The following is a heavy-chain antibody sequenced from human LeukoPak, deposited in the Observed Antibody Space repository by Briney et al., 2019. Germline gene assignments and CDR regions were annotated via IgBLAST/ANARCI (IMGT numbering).Heavy chain of an antibody. CDR2: ISAYNGNT. J-gene: IGHJ4*02. CDR1: GYTFTSYG. D-gene: IGHD5-12*01. V-gene: IGHV1-18*01. CDR3: ARVLYVDIVAPVDY. Sequence: ASVKVSCKASGYTFTSYGISWVRQAPGQGLEWMGWISAYNGNTNYAQKLQGRVTMTTDTSTSTAYMELRSLRSDDTAVYYCARVLYVDIVAPVDYWGQGTLVTVSS.